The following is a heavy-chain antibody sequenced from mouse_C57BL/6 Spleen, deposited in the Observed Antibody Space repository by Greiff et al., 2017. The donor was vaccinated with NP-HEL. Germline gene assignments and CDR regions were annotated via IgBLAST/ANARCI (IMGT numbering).Heavy chain of an antibody. Sequence: QVQLKESGAELVRPGTSVKMSCKASGYTFTNYWIGWAKQRPGHGLEWIGDIYPGGGYTNYNEKFKGKATLTADKSSSTAYMQFSSLTSEDSAIYYCARYYGSTSWYFDVWGTGTTVTVSS. V-gene: IGHV1-63*01. CDR1: GYTFTNYW. J-gene: IGHJ1*03. CDR3: ARYYGSTSWYFDV. D-gene: IGHD1-1*01. CDR2: IYPGGGYT.